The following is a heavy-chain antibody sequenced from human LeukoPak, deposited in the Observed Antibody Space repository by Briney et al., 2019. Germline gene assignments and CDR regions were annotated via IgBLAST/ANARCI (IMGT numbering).Heavy chain of an antibody. Sequence: SETLSLTCTVSGGSISSYYWSWIRQPPGKGLEWIGYIYTSGSTNYNPSLKSRVTISVDTSKNQFSLKLSSVTAADTAVYYCARDRYGSGRPFDSWGQGTLVTVSS. CDR3: ARDRYGSGRPFDS. CDR1: GGSISSYY. D-gene: IGHD3-10*01. V-gene: IGHV4-4*09. J-gene: IGHJ4*02. CDR2: IYTSGST.